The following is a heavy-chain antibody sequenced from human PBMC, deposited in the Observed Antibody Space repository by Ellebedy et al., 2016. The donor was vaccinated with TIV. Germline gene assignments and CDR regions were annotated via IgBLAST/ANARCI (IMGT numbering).Heavy chain of an antibody. CDR3: ARDPRGGGDYGDNCFDP. D-gene: IGHD4-17*01. V-gene: IGHV3-66*01. CDR1: GIIVSDFF. J-gene: IGHJ5*02. CDR2: LYPDGKT. Sequence: GGSLRLSCEASGIIVSDFFMNWVRQAPGKGLEWVSVLYPDGKTNYTDSVNGRFIVSRDSSKNTLYLQMNSLTAEETAVYYCARDPRGGGDYGDNCFDPWGQGTLVTVSS.